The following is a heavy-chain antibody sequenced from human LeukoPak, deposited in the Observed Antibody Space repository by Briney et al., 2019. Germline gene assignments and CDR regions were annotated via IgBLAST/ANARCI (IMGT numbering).Heavy chain of an antibody. CDR3: ASASYYYDTTGLGAVDI. J-gene: IGHJ3*02. V-gene: IGHV3-9*01. D-gene: IGHD3-22*01. Sequence: GGSLRLSCAAPGFTFNDHAMYWVRHAPGKGLEWVSGINWNSDNIGDADSVKGRFTISRDDAKKSLFLQMNSLRTEDTALYYCASASYYYDTTGLGAVDIWGQGTMVTVSS. CDR2: INWNSDNI. CDR1: GFTFNDHA.